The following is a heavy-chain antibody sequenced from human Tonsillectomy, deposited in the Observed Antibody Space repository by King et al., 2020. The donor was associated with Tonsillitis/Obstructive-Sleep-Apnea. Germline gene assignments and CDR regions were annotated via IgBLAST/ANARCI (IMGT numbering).Heavy chain of an antibody. D-gene: IGHD6-19*01. CDR1: GLTFSSDG. CDR3: ARDPEQWLGFVAMDY. J-gene: IGHJ4*02. Sequence: VQLVESGGGVVQPGRSLRLSCAASGLTFSSDGIHLVRQAPGKGLEWLAIIWYDGSNKYYADSVKGRFTISRDNSKNTLYLQMKSLRTEDTAVYYCARDPEQWLGFVAMDYWGQGTLVTVSS. V-gene: IGHV3-33*01. CDR2: IWYDGSNK.